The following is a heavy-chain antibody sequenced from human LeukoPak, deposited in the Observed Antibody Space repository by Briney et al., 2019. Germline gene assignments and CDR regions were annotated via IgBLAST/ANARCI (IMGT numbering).Heavy chain of an antibody. Sequence: PGGSLRLSCAASGFTFSSYAMSWVRQAPGKGLEWVSAISGSGGSTYYADSVKGRFTISRDNSKNTLYLQMNSLRAEDTAVYYCAKGEVCSSTSCYIKGDGYYMDVWGKGTTVTVSS. J-gene: IGHJ6*03. CDR2: ISGSGGST. CDR3: AKGEVCSSTSCYIKGDGYYMDV. CDR1: GFTFSSYA. D-gene: IGHD2-2*02. V-gene: IGHV3-23*01.